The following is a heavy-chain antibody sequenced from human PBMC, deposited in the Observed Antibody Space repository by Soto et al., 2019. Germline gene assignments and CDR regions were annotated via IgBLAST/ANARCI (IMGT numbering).Heavy chain of an antibody. CDR1: GGTFSSYT. CDR2: IIPILGIA. CDR3: ATARELRYFDWTIPHWYFDL. V-gene: IGHV1-69*02. D-gene: IGHD3-9*01. J-gene: IGHJ2*01. Sequence: QVQLVQSGAEVKKPGSSVKVSCKASGGTFSSYTISWVRQAPGQGLEWMGRIIPILGIANYAQKFQGRVTITADKSTSTAYMELSSLRSEDTAVYYCATARELRYFDWTIPHWYFDLWGRGTLVTVSS.